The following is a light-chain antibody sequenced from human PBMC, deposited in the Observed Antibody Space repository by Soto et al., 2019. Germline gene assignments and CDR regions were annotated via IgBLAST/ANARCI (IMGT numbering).Light chain of an antibody. V-gene: IGKV3-15*01. J-gene: IGKJ1*01. CDR3: QQYNDWPPT. CDR1: QTVSSN. CDR2: GAS. Sequence: EILMTQSPATLPVSPGERATLSCRASQTVSSNLAWYQQKPGQAPRLLIYGASTRATGIPARFSGSGSGTEFTLTIGSLQSEDFAVYHCQQYNDWPPTFGQGTKVEIK.